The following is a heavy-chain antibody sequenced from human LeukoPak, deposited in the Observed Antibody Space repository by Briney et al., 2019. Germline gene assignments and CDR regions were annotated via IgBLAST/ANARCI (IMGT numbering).Heavy chain of an antibody. V-gene: IGHV1-18*01. J-gene: IGHJ6*02. CDR3: ARDSDYDILTGLYYYYGMDV. Sequence: PSVKVSCTASGYTSTSYGFSWVRQAPGQGLEWMGWISAYNGNTNYAKKLQGRVTMTTDTSTSTAYMELRSLRSAYTAVYYCARDSDYDILTGLYYYYGMDVWGQGTTVTVSS. D-gene: IGHD3-9*01. CDR1: GYTSTSYG. CDR2: ISAYNGNT.